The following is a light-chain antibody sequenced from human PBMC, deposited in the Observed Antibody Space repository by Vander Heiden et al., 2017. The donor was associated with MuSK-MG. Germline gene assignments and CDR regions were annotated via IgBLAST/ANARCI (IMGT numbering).Light chain of an antibody. J-gene: IGKJ5*01. CDR1: HSLVNSDGNTY. Sequence: DVVMTQSPLSLPATLGQPASISCRSSHSLVNSDGNTYLHWFQQRPGQSPRRLIYNVSHRDSGVPDRFSGSGSGTDFTLKISRVEAEDVGVYYCRQGKHWIHTFGQGTRLEIK. CDR2: NVS. V-gene: IGKV2-30*01. CDR3: RQGKHWIHT.